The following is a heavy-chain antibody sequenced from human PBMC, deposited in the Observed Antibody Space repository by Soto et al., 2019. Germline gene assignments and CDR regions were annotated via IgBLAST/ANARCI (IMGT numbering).Heavy chain of an antibody. CDR1: GFSFSNYA. D-gene: IGHD2-2*01. CDR3: ATGSSDVIIVPGGDP. Sequence: GGSLRHSCAASGFSFSNYAMSWVRQAPDKGLEWGSGISAGGGRTHYADSVRGRFTISRDNSKNTLYLQMNSLRAEDTAVYYCATGSSDVIIVPGGDPWGQGTLVTVSS. V-gene: IGHV3-23*01. CDR2: ISAGGGRT. J-gene: IGHJ5*02.